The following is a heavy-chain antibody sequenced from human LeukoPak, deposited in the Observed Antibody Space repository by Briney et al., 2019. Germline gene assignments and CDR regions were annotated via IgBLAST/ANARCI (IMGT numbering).Heavy chain of an antibody. CDR1: GYTFTSYG. V-gene: IGHV1-2*06. J-gene: IGHJ5*02. CDR2: INPNSGGT. D-gene: IGHD3-16*01. Sequence: ASVKVSCKASGYTFTSYGISWVRQAPGQGLEWMGRINPNSGGTNYAQKFQGRVTMTRDTSISTAYMELSRLRSDDTAVYYCARDFRGGPWGQGTLVTVSS. CDR3: ARDFRGGP.